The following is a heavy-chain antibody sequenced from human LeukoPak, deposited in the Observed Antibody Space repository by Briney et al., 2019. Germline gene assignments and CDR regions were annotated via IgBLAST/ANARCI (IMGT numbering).Heavy chain of an antibody. CDR2: ISSSSSTI. CDR1: GFTFSSYS. CDR3: ARADWDTAMIDY. V-gene: IGHV3-48*01. D-gene: IGHD5-18*01. Sequence: GGSLRLSCAASGFTFSSYSMNWVRQAPGKGLEWVSDISSSSSTIYYADSVKGRFTISRDNSKNTLYLQMNSLRAEDTAVYYCARADWDTAMIDYWGQGTLVTVSS. J-gene: IGHJ4*02.